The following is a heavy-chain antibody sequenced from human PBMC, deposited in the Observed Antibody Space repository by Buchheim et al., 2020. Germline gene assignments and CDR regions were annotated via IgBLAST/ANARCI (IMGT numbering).Heavy chain of an antibody. CDR2: INPNSGGT. D-gene: IGHD6-13*01. J-gene: IGHJ3*02. V-gene: IGHV1-2*02. Sequence: QVQLVQSGAEVKKPGASVKVSCKASGYTFTGYYMHWVRQAPGQGLEWMGWINPNSGGTNYAQQFQGRVTMTRDTSISTAYMELSRLRSDDTAVYYCARDSKRYGSSWYFDAFDIWGQGT. CDR3: ARDSKRYGSSWYFDAFDI. CDR1: GYTFTGYY.